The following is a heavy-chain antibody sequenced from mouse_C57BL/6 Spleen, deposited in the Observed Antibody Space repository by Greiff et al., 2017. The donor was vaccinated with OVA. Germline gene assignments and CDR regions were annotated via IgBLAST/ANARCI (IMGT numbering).Heavy chain of an antibody. V-gene: IGHV1-85*01. CDR3: ASPFYYDYPY. Sequence: VQGVESGPELVKPGASVKLSCKASGYTFTSYDINWVKQRPGQGLEWIGWIYPRDGSTKYNEKFKGKATLTVDTSSSTAYMELHSLTSEDSAVYFCASPFYYDYPYWGQGTLVTVSA. D-gene: IGHD2-4*01. J-gene: IGHJ3*01. CDR1: GYTFTSYD. CDR2: IYPRDGST.